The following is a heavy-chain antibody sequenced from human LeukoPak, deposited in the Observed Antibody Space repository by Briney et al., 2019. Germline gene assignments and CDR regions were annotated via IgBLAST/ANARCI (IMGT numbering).Heavy chain of an antibody. CDR3: ARAAAGA. V-gene: IGHV3-9*01. CDR2: ISWNSGSI. CDR1: GFTFDDYA. Sequence: GGSLRLSCAASGFTFDDYAMRWVRQVPGKGLEWVSGISWNSGSIGYADSLKGRFTISRDNAKNSLYLQMNSLRVEDTALYYCARAAAGAWGQGTLVTVSS. J-gene: IGHJ5*02. D-gene: IGHD6-13*01.